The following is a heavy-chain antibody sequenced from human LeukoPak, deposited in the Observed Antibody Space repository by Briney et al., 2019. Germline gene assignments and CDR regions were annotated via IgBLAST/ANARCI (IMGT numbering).Heavy chain of an antibody. Sequence: PSETLSLTCTVSGGSISSGGYYWSWIRQHPGKGLAWIGYIYYSGSTYYNPSLKSRVTISVDTSKNQFSLKLSSVTAADTAVYYCARDGGPSSWYEEGFDYWGQGTLVTVSS. CDR2: IYYSGST. J-gene: IGHJ4*02. V-gene: IGHV4-31*03. CDR3: ARDGGPSSWYEEGFDY. D-gene: IGHD6-13*01. CDR1: GGSISSGGYY.